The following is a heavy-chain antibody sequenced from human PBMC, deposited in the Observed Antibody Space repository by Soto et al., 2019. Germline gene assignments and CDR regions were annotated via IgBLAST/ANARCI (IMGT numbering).Heavy chain of an antibody. CDR3: ARDLESSGAFDI. D-gene: IGHD6-19*01. CDR2: IYYRGSP. CDR1: DGSIRSGGYY. V-gene: IGHV4-31*03. J-gene: IGHJ3*02. Sequence: QVQLQESGPGLVKPSPTLSLTCTVSDGSIRSGGYYWSWIRQHPGKGLYWIGYIYYRGSPYYNPSLKSRGTIAVDSSKHQFSPKPSSVTAADTAVYCGARDLESSGAFDIWGQGTMVTVSS.